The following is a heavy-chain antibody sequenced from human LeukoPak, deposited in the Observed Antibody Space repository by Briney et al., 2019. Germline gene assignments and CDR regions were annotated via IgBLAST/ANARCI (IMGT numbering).Heavy chain of an antibody. V-gene: IGHV1-46*01. Sequence: ASVKVSCKASGYTFTSYYMHWVRQAPGQGLEWMGIINPSGGSTSYAQKFQGRVTMTRDTSTRTVYMELSSLRSEDTAVYYCARESGALRFLEWLYTKPYNWFDPWGQGTLVTVSS. CDR3: ARESGALRFLEWLYTKPYNWFDP. J-gene: IGHJ5*02. D-gene: IGHD3-3*01. CDR2: INPSGGST. CDR1: GYTFTSYY.